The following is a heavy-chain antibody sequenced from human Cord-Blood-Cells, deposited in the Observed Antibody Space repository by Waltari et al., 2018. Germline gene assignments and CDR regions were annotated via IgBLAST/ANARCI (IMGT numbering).Heavy chain of an antibody. D-gene: IGHD1-1*01. J-gene: IGHJ6*02. CDR2: IYYSGST. CDR3: ARDSRYSRKGSYGMDV. CDR1: GGSLSSHH. V-gene: IGHV4-59*11. Sequence: QVQLQESGPGLVKPSETLSLTCPVSGGSLSSHHWSWIRTPPGKGLEWIGYIYYSGSTNYNPSLKSRVTISVDTSKNQFSLKLSSVTAADTAVYYCARDSRYSRKGSYGMDVWGQGTTVTVSS.